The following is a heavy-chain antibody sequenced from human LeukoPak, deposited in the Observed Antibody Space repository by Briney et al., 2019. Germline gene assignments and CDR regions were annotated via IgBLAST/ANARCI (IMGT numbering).Heavy chain of an antibody. V-gene: IGHV4-30-2*01. CDR1: GASISSGGYY. CDR3: ARESRELRRLVYNDY. Sequence: SETLSLTCTVSGASISSGGYYWSWIRQPPGKGLEWIGYIYHSGSTYYDPSLRGRVTMSVDRSKNQFSLKLSSVTAADTAVYYCARESRELRRLVYNDYWGQGTLVSVSS. J-gene: IGHJ4*02. CDR2: IYHSGST. D-gene: IGHD1-7*01.